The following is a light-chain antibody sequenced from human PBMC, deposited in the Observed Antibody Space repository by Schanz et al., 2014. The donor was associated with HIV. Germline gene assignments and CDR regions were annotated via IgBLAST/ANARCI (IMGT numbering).Light chain of an antibody. CDR3: ATWDDSLNGWV. Sequence: HSVLTQPPSASGTPGQRVTISCSGNNSNIKIKPVNWYHHLPGTGPKLLIYATYNRPSGVPDRFSGSGSGTSASLAISGLESDDEATYYCATWDDSLNGWVFGGGTKLTVL. CDR1: NSNIKIKP. CDR2: ATY. V-gene: IGLV1-44*01. J-gene: IGLJ3*02.